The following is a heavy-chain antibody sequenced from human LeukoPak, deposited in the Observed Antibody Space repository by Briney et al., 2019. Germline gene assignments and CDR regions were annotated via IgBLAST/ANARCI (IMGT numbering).Heavy chain of an antibody. V-gene: IGHV5-51*01. Sequence: HGESLKISCKGSGYRFTSSWIGWVRQMPGKGLEWMGIIYPGNSDTRYSPSFQGQVTISADKSVSTAYLQWSSLEASDTAVYYCARRITTTGSYWFDPWGQGTLVTVSS. D-gene: IGHD1-1*01. CDR2: IYPGNSDT. CDR1: GYRFTSSW. J-gene: IGHJ5*02. CDR3: ARRITTTGSYWFDP.